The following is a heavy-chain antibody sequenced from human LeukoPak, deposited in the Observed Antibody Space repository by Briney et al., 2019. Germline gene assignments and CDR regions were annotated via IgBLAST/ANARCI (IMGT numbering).Heavy chain of an antibody. J-gene: IGHJ4*02. CDR2: FDPEDGET. D-gene: IGHD3-3*01. V-gene: IGHV1-24*01. Sequence: GASVKVSCKVSGYTLTELSMHWVRQAPGKGLEWMGGFDPEDGETIYAQKFQGRVTMTEDTSTDTAYMELSSPRSEDTAVHYCATAEIGDFWSGPSTLDYWGQGTLVTVSS. CDR3: ATAEIGDFWSGPSTLDY. CDR1: GYTLTELS.